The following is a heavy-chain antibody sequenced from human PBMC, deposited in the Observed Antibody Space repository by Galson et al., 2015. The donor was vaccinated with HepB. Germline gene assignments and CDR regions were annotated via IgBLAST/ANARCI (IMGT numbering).Heavy chain of an antibody. CDR3: VREGDEYCSSTSCYYYYYYYYMDV. CDR2: INAGNGNT. Sequence: SVKVSCKASGYTFTSYAMHWVRQAPGQRLEWMGWINAGNGNTKYSQKFQGRVTITRDTSASTAYMELSSLRSEDTAVYYCVREGDEYCSSTSCYYYYYYYYMDVWGKGTTVTVSS. V-gene: IGHV1-3*01. J-gene: IGHJ6*03. D-gene: IGHD2-2*01. CDR1: GYTFTSYA.